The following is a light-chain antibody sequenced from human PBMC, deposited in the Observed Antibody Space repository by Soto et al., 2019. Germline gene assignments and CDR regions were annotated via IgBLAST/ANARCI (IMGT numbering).Light chain of an antibody. Sequence: QSALTQPPSASGSPGQSVTISCTGTSSDVGGNNYVPWYQHYPGRAPKLMIYEVTKRPSGVPDGFSGSKSGNTASLTVSGLQAEDEADYYCSSYAASNNFYFVFGGGTKLTVL. CDR3: SSYAASNNFYFV. CDR1: SSDVGGNNY. J-gene: IGLJ3*02. V-gene: IGLV2-8*01. CDR2: EVT.